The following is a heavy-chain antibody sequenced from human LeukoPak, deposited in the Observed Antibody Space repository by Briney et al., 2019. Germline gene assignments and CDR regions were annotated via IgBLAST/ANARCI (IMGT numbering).Heavy chain of an antibody. V-gene: IGHV3-53*01. CDR2: IYSGGST. CDR3: ARDWDGDYAYYFYYGMDV. J-gene: IGHJ6*02. CDR1: GFTVSSNY. Sequence: GGSLRLSCAASGFTVSSNYMSWVRQAPGKGLEWVSVIYSGGSTYYADSVRGRFTISRDNSKNTVHLQMNSLRGEDTAVYYCARDWDGDYAYYFYYGMDVWGQGTTVTVSS. D-gene: IGHD4-17*01.